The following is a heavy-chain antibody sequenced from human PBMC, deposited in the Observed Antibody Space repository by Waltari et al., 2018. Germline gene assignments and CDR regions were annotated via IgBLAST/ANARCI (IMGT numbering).Heavy chain of an antibody. CDR2: ST. CDR3: ARGYDSSSWSPFYYYYMDV. Sequence: STNYNPSLKSRVTISVDTSKNQFSLKLSSVTAADTAVYYCARGYDSSSWSPFYYYYMDVWGKGTTVTVSS. D-gene: IGHD6-13*01. J-gene: IGHJ6*03. V-gene: IGHV4-59*09.